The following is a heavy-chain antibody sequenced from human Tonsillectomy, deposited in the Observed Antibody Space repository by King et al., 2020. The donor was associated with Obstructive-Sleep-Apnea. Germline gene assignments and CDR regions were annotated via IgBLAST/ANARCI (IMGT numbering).Heavy chain of an antibody. D-gene: IGHD6-19*01. V-gene: IGHV5-51*01. CDR3: ARQGDTSAWSD. CDR1: GYSFTTYW. CDR2: IYPGDSDI. Sequence: QLVQSGAEVKKPGESLKISCKASGYSFTTYWIGWVRQMPGKGLEWMGIIYPGDSDITYSPSFQGQVTISVDKSIRTAYLQWSSLKASDTATYYCARQGDTSAWSDWGQGTLVTVSS. J-gene: IGHJ4*02.